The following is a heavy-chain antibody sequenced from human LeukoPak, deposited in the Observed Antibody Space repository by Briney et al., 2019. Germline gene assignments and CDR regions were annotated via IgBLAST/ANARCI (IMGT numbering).Heavy chain of an antibody. Sequence: EASVTVSCKASGYTFTSYDINWVRQAPGQGLEWMGWMNPNSGNTGYAQKFQGRVTMTRNTSISTAYMELSSLRSEDTAVYYCARVTEPYGSPIDYWGQGTLVTVSS. CDR3: ARVTEPYGSPIDY. CDR2: MNPNSGNT. V-gene: IGHV1-8*01. J-gene: IGHJ4*02. CDR1: GYTFTSYD. D-gene: IGHD3-10*01.